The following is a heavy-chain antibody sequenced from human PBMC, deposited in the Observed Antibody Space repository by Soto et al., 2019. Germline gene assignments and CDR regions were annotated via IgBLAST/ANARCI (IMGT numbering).Heavy chain of an antibody. V-gene: IGHV1-18*01. CDR3: ARDRITMIVVVTRPDAFDI. CDR2: ISAYNGNT. Sequence: ASVKVSCKASGYTFTSYGISWVRQAPGQGLEWMGWISAYNGNTNYAQKLQGRVTMTTDTSTSTAYMELRSLRSDDTAVYYCARDRITMIVVVTRPDAFDIWGQGTMVTVSS. J-gene: IGHJ3*02. CDR1: GYTFTSYG. D-gene: IGHD3-22*01.